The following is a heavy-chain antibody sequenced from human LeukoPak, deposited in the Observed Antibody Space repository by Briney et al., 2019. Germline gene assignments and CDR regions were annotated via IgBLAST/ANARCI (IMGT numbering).Heavy chain of an antibody. J-gene: IGHJ4*02. Sequence: GGSLRLSCAASGSSVSDYYMSWIRQTPGKGLEWVPYLSGTTGYTNSADSVKGRFTISRDNARNSLYLQMNSLRAEDTAVYYCARETSPNSGNYAYWGQGTLVTVSS. V-gene: IGHV3-11*06. CDR3: ARETSPNSGNYAY. CDR1: GSSVSDYY. CDR2: LSGTTGYT. D-gene: IGHD1-26*01.